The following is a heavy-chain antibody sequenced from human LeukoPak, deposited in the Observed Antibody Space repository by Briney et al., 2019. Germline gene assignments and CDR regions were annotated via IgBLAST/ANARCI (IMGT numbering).Heavy chain of an antibody. V-gene: IGHV3-74*01. CDR3: VAGMGNY. CDR1: GFTFSNYA. J-gene: IGHJ4*02. Sequence: PGGSLRLSCAASGFTFSNYAMSWVRQVPGKGLVWVSRINSDGNIIAYADSVKGRFTISRDNARNMVYLQMNSLRAEDTAVYYCVAGMGNYWGQGTLVPV. CDR2: INSDGNII. D-gene: IGHD6-13*01.